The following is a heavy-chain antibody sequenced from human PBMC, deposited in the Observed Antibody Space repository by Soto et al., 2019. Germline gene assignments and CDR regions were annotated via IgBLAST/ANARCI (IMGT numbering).Heavy chain of an antibody. J-gene: IGHJ4*02. Sequence: ASVKVSCKVSGYPFATYYIHWVRQAPGQGLEWMGWIDPRSGGTVYEQKFQGRVTMTRDTSISTVYMDLSGLTSDDTALYYCATDDYGIFPYWGQGSLVTVSS. D-gene: IGHD3-10*01. CDR2: IDPRSGGT. V-gene: IGHV1-2*02. CDR1: GYPFATYY. CDR3: ATDDYGIFPY.